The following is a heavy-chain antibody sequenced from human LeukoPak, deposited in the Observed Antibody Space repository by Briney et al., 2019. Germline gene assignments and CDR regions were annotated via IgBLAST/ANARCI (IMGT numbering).Heavy chain of an antibody. CDR1: GFTFSIYA. CDR3: ARDRPNYYGSDGHYYRRDGDY. D-gene: IGHD3-22*01. Sequence: GGSLRLSCAASGFTFSIYAMGWVRQAPGKGLQWVSSITSRGESTWYVDSVKGRFTITRDDSENTLYLQMHSLRAEDTAVYYCARDRPNYYGSDGHYYRRDGDYWGRGTLVSVSS. V-gene: IGHV3-23*01. CDR2: ITSRGEST. J-gene: IGHJ4*02.